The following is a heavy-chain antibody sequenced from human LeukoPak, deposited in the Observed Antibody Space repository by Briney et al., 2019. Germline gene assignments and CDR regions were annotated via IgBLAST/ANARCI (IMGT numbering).Heavy chain of an antibody. CDR2: INSDGINT. J-gene: IGHJ5*02. CDR3: ARDLGQYYDTSDNWFDP. Sequence: GGSLRLSCAASGFAFSSYSMNWVRQAPGKGLVWVSRINSDGINTSYADSVKGRFTISRDNAKNTLNLQMNSLRAEDTAVYYCARDLGQYYDTSDNWFDPWGQGTLVTVSS. V-gene: IGHV3-74*01. CDR1: GFAFSSYS. D-gene: IGHD3-22*01.